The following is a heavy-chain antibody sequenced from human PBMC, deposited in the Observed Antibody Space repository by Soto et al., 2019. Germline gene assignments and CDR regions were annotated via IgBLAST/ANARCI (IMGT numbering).Heavy chain of an antibody. V-gene: IGHV1-8*01. CDR3: AREEDTAMGFDY. CDR2: MNPNSGNT. D-gene: IGHD5-18*01. CDR1: GYTFTSYD. J-gene: IGHJ4*02. Sequence: QVQLVQSGAEVKKPGASVKVSCQASGYTFTSYDINWVRQATGQGIEWMGWMNPNSGNTGYAQKFQGRVTMTRNTSISTAYMELSSLRAEDTAVYYCAREEDTAMGFDYWGQGTLVTVSS.